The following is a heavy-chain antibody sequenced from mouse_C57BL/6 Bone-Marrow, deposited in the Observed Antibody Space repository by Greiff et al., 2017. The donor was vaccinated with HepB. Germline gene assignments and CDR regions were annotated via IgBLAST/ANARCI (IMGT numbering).Heavy chain of an antibody. CDR2: IYPRSGNT. V-gene: IGHV1-81*01. CDR1: GYTFTSYG. Sequence: QVQLQQSGAELARPGASVKLSCKASGYTFTSYGISWVKQRTGQGLEWIGEIYPRSGNTYYNEKFKGKATLTADKSSSTAYMELRSLTSEDSAVYFCARVRVYEYWYFDVWGTGTTVTVSS. CDR3: ARVRVYEYWYFDV. D-gene: IGHD2-3*01. J-gene: IGHJ1*03.